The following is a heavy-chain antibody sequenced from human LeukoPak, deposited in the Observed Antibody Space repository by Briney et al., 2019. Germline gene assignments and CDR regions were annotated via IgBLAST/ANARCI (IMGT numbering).Heavy chain of an antibody. CDR1: GFTFSDYW. V-gene: IGHV3-7*01. Sequence: GGSLRLSCAGSGFTFSDYWMSWVRQDPGKGLEWVANINLDGNEKHYVDSVKGRFTISRDNAKNSLFLHMNSLRAEDTAIYYCARHTTLDPWGQGALVTVSS. CDR3: ARHTTLDP. CDR2: INLDGNEK. D-gene: IGHD1-14*01. J-gene: IGHJ5*02.